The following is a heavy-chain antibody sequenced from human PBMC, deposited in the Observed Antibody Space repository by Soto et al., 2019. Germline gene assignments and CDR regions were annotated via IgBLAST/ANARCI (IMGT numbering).Heavy chain of an antibody. V-gene: IGHV3-23*01. D-gene: IGHD3-10*01. Sequence: GGSLRLSCAASGFTFSSYAMSWVRQAPGKGLEWVSAISGSGGSTYYADSVKGRFTISRDNSKNTLYLQMNSLRAEDTAVYYCAKDWFGEPAGGMDVWGQGTTVTVSS. CDR2: ISGSGGST. CDR1: GFTFSSYA. J-gene: IGHJ6*02. CDR3: AKDWFGEPAGGMDV.